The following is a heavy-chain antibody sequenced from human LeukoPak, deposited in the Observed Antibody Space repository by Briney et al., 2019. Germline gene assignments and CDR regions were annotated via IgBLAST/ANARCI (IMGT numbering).Heavy chain of an antibody. CDR2: IKQDGSEK. CDR3: ARDNPHYDSSGYLVYWFDP. Sequence: GGSLRLSCAASGFTFSSYWMSWVRQAPGKGLEWVANIKQDGSEKYYVDSVKGRFTISRDNAKNSLYLQMNSLRAEDTAVYYCARDNPHYDSSGYLVYWFDPWGQGTLVTVSS. D-gene: IGHD3-22*01. CDR1: GFTFSSYW. V-gene: IGHV3-7*03. J-gene: IGHJ5*02.